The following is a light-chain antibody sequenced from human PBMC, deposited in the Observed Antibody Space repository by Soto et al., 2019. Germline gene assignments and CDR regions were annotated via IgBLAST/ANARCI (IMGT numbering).Light chain of an antibody. J-gene: IGKJ1*01. CDR3: QQYSSYWT. CDR1: QSISSW. V-gene: IGKV1-5*01. CDR2: DAS. Sequence: DIQMTQSPSTLSASVGDIVTITCRASQSISSWLAWYQQKPGKAPEVLIYDASSLESGVQSRFRGSGSGTEFTLTIRSLQPDDFATYYCQQYSSYWTFSQGTKVDIK.